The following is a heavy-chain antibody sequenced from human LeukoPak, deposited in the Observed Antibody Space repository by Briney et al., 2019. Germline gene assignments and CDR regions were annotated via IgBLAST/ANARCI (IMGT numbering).Heavy chain of an antibody. V-gene: IGHV1-2*02. J-gene: IGHJ4*02. Sequence: ASVKVSCKASGYTFTSYGISWVRQAPGQGLEWMGWINPNSGGTNYAQKFQGRVTMTRDTSISTAYMELSRLGSDDTAVYYCARGPTNYGVNDWGQGTLVTVSS. CDR2: INPNSGGT. D-gene: IGHD5-24*01. CDR3: ARGPTNYGVND. CDR1: GYTFTSYG.